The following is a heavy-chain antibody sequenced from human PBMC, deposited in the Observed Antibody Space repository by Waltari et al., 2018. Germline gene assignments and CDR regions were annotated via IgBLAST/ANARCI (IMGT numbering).Heavy chain of an antibody. D-gene: IGHD4-17*01. CDR2: INHSGST. CDR1: GGPSMGYH. V-gene: IGHV4-34*01. J-gene: IGHJ4*02. CDR3: ARSKLRRPYFDY. Sequence: QVQLQQWGAGLLKPSETLSPTCAVYGGPSMGYHWSWIRQPPGKGLEGIGEINHSGSTNYNPSLKSRVTISVDTSKNQFSLKLSSVTAADTAVYYCARSKLRRPYFDYWGQGTLVTVSS.